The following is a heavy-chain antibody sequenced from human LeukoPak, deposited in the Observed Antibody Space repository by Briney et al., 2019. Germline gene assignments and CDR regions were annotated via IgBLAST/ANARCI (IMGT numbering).Heavy chain of an antibody. V-gene: IGHV3-15*01. D-gene: IGHD1-1*01. J-gene: IGHJ4*02. CDR2: IKSKTDGGTT. CDR3: TTVEYFVGTGTTLH. Sequence: PGGSLRLSCAASGFTFSNAWMSWVRQAPGKGLEWVGRIKSKTDGGTTDYAAPVKGRFTISRDDSKNTLYLQMNSLKTEDTAVYYCTTVEYFVGTGTTLHWGQGTLVTVSS. CDR1: GFTFSNAW.